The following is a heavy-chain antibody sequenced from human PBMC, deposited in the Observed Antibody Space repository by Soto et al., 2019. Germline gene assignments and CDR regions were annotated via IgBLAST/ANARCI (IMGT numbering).Heavy chain of an antibody. Sequence: QVQLVESGGGVVQPGRSLRLSCKASGFTFSNYGIHWVRQAPGKGLEWVAVIWPDGNNKYYPDSVKGRFTISRDNSKNTLYLQMNNLRAEDTAVYYGASAGIVATTQLGWFDPWGQGTLVTVSS. D-gene: IGHD1-26*01. CDR1: GFTFSNYG. CDR3: ASAGIVATTQLGWFDP. J-gene: IGHJ5*02. CDR2: IWPDGNNK. V-gene: IGHV3-33*01.